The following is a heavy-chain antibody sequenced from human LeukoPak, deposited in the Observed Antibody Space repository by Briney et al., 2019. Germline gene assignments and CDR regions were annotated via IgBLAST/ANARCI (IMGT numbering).Heavy chain of an antibody. Sequence: GGSLRLSCAASGFTFSSYGMHWVRQAPGKGLEWVAVIWYDGSNKYYADSVKGRFTISRDNSKNTLYLQMNSLRAGDTAVYYCAREGYDSSGYYGFDYWGQGTLVTVS. CDR3: AREGYDSSGYYGFDY. J-gene: IGHJ4*02. CDR2: IWYDGSNK. CDR1: GFTFSSYG. V-gene: IGHV3-33*01. D-gene: IGHD3-22*01.